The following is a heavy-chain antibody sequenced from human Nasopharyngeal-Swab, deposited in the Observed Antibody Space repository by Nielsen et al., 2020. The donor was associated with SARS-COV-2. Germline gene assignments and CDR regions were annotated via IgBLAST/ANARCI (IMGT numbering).Heavy chain of an antibody. J-gene: IGHJ6*03. CDR1: GCTFTSYA. CDR2: INAGNGNT. Sequence: ASVKVSCKASGCTFTSYAMHWVRQAPGQRLEWMGWINAGNGNTKYSQKFQGRVTITRDTSASTAYMELSSLRSEDTAVYYCARVNSSANYYYYYMDVWGKGTTVTVSS. D-gene: IGHD6-25*01. V-gene: IGHV1-3*01. CDR3: ARVNSSANYYYYYMDV.